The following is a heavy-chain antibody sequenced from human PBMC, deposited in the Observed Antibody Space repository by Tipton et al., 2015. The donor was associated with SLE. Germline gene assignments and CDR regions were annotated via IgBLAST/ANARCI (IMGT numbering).Heavy chain of an antibody. CDR1: GSTFVDYA. CDR2: ITWNSGTI. V-gene: IGHV3-9*01. Sequence: SLRLSCVAFGSTFVDYAMHWVRQAPGKGLEGVSGITWNSGTIGYADSVKGRFTISRDNAKNSLYLQMNSLRTEDTALYYCAKGLTTVTPGFFDLWGQGVLVTVSS. D-gene: IGHD4-17*01. J-gene: IGHJ5*02. CDR3: AKGLTTVTPGFFDL.